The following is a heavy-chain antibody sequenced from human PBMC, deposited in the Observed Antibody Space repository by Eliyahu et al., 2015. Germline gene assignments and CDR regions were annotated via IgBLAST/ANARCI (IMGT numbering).Heavy chain of an antibody. CDR3: ARRKEVPAAINWYYMDV. J-gene: IGHJ6*03. CDR2: INHSGGT. V-gene: IGHV4-34*01. D-gene: IGHD2-2*02. Sequence: QVQLQQWGAGLLKPSETLSLTCAVYGGSFSGYYWIWIRQPPGKGLEWIGEINHSGGTNYNPSLKSRVTISVDTSKNQFSLKLSSVTAADTAVYYCARRKEVPAAINWYYMDVWGKGTTVTVSS. CDR1: GGSFSGYY.